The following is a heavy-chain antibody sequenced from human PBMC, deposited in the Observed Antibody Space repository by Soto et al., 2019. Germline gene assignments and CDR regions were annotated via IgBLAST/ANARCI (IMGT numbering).Heavy chain of an antibody. CDR2: IIPIFGTA. D-gene: IGHD2-15*01. CDR1: GGTFSSYA. J-gene: IGHJ6*02. CDR3: ASAEGLVVVAAIEQGVDV. V-gene: IGHV1-69*13. Sequence: SVKVSCKASGGTFSSYAISWVRQAPGQGLEWMGGIIPIFGTANYAQKFQGRVTITADESTSTAYMELSSLRSEDTAVYYCASAEGLVVVAAIEQGVDVWAQGTTVTVSS.